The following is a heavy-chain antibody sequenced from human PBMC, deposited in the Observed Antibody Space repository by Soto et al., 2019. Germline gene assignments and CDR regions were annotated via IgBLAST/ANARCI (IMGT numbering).Heavy chain of an antibody. CDR1: GFTFSNYE. Sequence: GGSLRLSCAASGFTFSNYEMHWVRQAPGKGLEYVSGISNNGANTDYAKSVKGRFTISRDNSENTLYLQMSSLRAEDTAVYYCARGGAVTIFGVGPADYWGQGTLVTVSS. CDR2: ISNNGANT. J-gene: IGHJ4*02. V-gene: IGHV3-64*01. D-gene: IGHD3-3*01. CDR3: ARGGAVTIFGVGPADY.